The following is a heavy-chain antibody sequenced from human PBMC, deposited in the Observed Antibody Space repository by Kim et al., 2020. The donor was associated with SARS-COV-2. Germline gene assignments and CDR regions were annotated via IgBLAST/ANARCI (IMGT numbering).Heavy chain of an antibody. V-gene: IGHV4-4*07. CDR3: ASPLGY. CDR2: IYTIGST. D-gene: IGHD3-10*01. CDR1: GGPIISAT. J-gene: IGHJ4*02. Sequence: SETLSLTCTVSGGPIISATWPWIRHPPGRGLSWIGRIYTIGSTNYTPSLKIRVTISVDTSKNQFSLMQSYWTAATPAVYYCASPLGYWAQGTLVTVSS.